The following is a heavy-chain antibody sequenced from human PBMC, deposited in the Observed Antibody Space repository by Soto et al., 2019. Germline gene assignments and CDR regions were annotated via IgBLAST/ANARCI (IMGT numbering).Heavy chain of an antibody. CDR3: ARDRVGSSNWFDP. CDR1: GGTFSSYA. CDR2: IIHIFGTA. Sequence: SVKVSCKASGGTFSSYAISWVRQAPGQGLEWMGGIIHIFGTANYAQKFQSRVTITADEYTRAAYMELSSLRAEDTAVYYCARDRVGSSNWFDPWGQGTLVTVSS. V-gene: IGHV1-69*13. J-gene: IGHJ5*02. D-gene: IGHD3-10*01.